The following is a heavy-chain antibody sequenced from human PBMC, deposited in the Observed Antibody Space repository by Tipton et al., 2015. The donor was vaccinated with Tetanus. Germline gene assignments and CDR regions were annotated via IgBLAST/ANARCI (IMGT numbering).Heavy chain of an antibody. CDR1: GFIFNNYA. V-gene: IGHV3-30*03. CDR3: ARGMAEASNCGGDCYSDY. CDR2: ISSDGSNE. D-gene: IGHD2-21*02. J-gene: IGHJ4*02. Sequence: SLRLSCSVSGFIFNNYAMHWVRQAPGKGLDWVAIISSDGSNEYYGDSVKGRFTISRDNSKNALYLQMNSLRAEDTAVYSCARGMAEASNCGGDCYSDYWGQGTLVTVSS.